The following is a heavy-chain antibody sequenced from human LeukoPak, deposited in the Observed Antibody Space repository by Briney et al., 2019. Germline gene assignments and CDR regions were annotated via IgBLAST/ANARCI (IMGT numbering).Heavy chain of an antibody. Sequence: GGSLRLSCAASGFTFSSYWMSWVRQAPGKGLEWVANIKQDGSEKYYVDSVKGRFTISRDNAKNSLYLQMNSLRAEDTAVYYCARDLGGYCSSTSCYNWFDPWGQGTPVTVSS. V-gene: IGHV3-7*01. J-gene: IGHJ5*02. CDR3: ARDLGGYCSSTSCYNWFDP. D-gene: IGHD2-2*01. CDR1: GFTFSSYW. CDR2: IKQDGSEK.